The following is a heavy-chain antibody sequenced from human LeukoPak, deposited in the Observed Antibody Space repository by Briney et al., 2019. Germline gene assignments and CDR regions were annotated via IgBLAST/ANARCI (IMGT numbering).Heavy chain of an antibody. Sequence: PSETLSLTCAVYGGSFSGYYWSWIRQPPGKGLEWIGEINHSGSTNYNPSLKSRVTISVDTSKNQFSLKLSSVTAADTAVYYCARRWYSSSWRVPYYYGMDVWGQGTTVTVSS. J-gene: IGHJ6*02. CDR2: INHSGST. CDR3: ARRWYSSSWRVPYYYGMDV. CDR1: GGSFSGYY. D-gene: IGHD6-13*01. V-gene: IGHV4-34*01.